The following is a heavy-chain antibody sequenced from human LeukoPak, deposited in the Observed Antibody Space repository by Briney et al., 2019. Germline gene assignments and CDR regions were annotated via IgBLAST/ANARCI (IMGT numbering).Heavy chain of an antibody. CDR1: GFTFSSYG. CDR2: ISGSGIDT. CDR3: AKEGYSYGPYYFDY. Sequence: GGSLRLSCAASGFTFSSYGMNWVCQAPGKGLEWVSGISGSGIDTDYADSVKGRLTISRDNSKNTLYLQMNSLRAEDTAVYYCAKEGYSYGPYYFDYWGQGTLVTVSS. V-gene: IGHV3-23*01. D-gene: IGHD5-18*01. J-gene: IGHJ4*02.